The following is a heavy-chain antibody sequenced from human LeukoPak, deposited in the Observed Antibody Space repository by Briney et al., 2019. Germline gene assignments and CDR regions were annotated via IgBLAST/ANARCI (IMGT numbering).Heavy chain of an antibody. Sequence: GGSLRLSCAASGFIFSNYGMYWVRQAPGKGLEWVAVISYDGSNKYYADSMKGRFTISRDNSKNTLSLQMNSLRAEDTAVYYCAKEGHGGSSWPYYFDYWGQGTLVTVSS. CDR3: AKEGHGGSSWPYYFDY. J-gene: IGHJ4*02. V-gene: IGHV3-30*18. D-gene: IGHD6-13*01. CDR1: GFIFSNYG. CDR2: ISYDGSNK.